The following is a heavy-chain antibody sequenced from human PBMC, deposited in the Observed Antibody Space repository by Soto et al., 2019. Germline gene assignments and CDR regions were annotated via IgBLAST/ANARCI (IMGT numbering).Heavy chain of an antibody. J-gene: IGHJ3*02. CDR2: IKPDGSEK. CDR3: ARGDYYDTSGPFSDAFDI. Sequence: GGSLRLCCAASGFTFSNYWMSWVRQAPGKGLEWVANIKPDGSEKWYVDSVKGRFTISRDNAKNSLYLQMNSLRANDTAVYYCARGDYYDTSGPFSDAFDIWGQGTMVTVSS. D-gene: IGHD3-22*01. V-gene: IGHV3-7*04. CDR1: GFTFSNYW.